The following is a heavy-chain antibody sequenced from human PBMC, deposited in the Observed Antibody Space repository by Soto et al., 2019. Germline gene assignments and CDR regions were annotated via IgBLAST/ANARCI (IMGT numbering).Heavy chain of an antibody. V-gene: IGHV1-2*04. J-gene: IGHJ4*02. Sequence: ASVKVSCKASGYTFTGYYMHWVRQAPGQGLEWMGWINPNSGGTNYAQKFQGWVTMTRDTSISTAYMELSRLRSDDTAVYYCARSEQIAAAGPLDYWGQGTLVTVSS. CDR3: ARSEQIAAAGPLDY. CDR2: INPNSGGT. D-gene: IGHD6-13*01. CDR1: GYTFTGYY.